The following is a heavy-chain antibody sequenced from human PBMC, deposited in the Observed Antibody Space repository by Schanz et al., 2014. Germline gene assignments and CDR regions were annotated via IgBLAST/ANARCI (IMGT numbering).Heavy chain of an antibody. CDR1: GFTFSSYA. V-gene: IGHV3-23*04. J-gene: IGHJ4*02. CDR2: ISGRDGST. D-gene: IGHD1-20*01. CDR3: ANNWNLDY. Sequence: EVQLVESGGDLVQPGGSLRLSCAASGFTFSSYAMSWVRQAPGKGLEWVSAISGRDGSTYYADSVRGRFTISRDNSKNTLYLQMNSLRAEDTAVYYCANNWNLDYWGQGTLVTVSS.